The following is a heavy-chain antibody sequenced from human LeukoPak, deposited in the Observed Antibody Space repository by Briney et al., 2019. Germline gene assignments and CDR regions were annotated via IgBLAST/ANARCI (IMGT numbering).Heavy chain of an antibody. V-gene: IGHV3-33*06. CDR3: AKPRIGYSILSHFDY. J-gene: IGHJ4*02. CDR2: IWYDGSNK. CDR1: GFTFSSYG. Sequence: PGGSLRLSCAASGFTFSSYGMHWVRQAPGKGLEWVAVIWYDGSNKHYADSVKGRFTISRDNSKNTLYLQMNSLRAEDTAVYYCAKPRIGYSILSHFDYWGQGTLVTVSS. D-gene: IGHD3-22*01.